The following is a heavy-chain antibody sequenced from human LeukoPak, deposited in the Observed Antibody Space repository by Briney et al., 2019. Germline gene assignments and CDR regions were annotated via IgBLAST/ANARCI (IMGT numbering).Heavy chain of an antibody. CDR3: AKDQAGRDFWSGYSPFDY. D-gene: IGHD3-3*01. V-gene: IGHV1-18*01. CDR2: ISAYNGNT. J-gene: IGHJ4*02. CDR1: GYSFTNYG. Sequence: GASVKVSCKASGYSFTNYGISWVRQAPGQGLEWMGWISAYNGNTNYAQKLQGRVTMTTDTSTSTAYMELRSLRSDDTAVYYCAKDQAGRDFWSGYSPFDYWGQGPLVTVSS.